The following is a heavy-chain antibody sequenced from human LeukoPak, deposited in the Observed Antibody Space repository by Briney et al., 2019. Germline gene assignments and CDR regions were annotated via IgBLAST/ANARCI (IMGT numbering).Heavy chain of an antibody. V-gene: IGHV5-51*01. CDR2: IYPGDSDT. CDR3: ARGRMVRGVLNWFDP. Sequence: GESLKISCKGSGYSFTSYWIGWVRQMPGKGLEWMGIIYPGDSDTRYSPSFQGQVTISADKSISTAYLQWSSLKASDTAMYYCARGRMVRGVLNWFDPWGQGTLVTVSS. J-gene: IGHJ5*02. CDR1: GYSFTSYW. D-gene: IGHD3-10*01.